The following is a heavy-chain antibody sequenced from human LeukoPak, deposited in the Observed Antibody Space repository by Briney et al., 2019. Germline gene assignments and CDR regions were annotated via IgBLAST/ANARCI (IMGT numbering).Heavy chain of an antibody. CDR1: EFTFTTYG. V-gene: IGHV3-33*01. J-gene: IGHJ6*02. CDR3: ARPFVGAPGAYCMEV. D-gene: IGHD3-16*01. CDR2: IYYDGSNI. Sequence: GGSLRLSCAASEFTFTTYGMHWVRQAPGKGLEWVAFIYYDGSNIYYADYVKGRFTISRDNAKNSLYLQMNSLRAEDTAVYYCARPFVGAPGAYCMEVCGQGTTVTVSS.